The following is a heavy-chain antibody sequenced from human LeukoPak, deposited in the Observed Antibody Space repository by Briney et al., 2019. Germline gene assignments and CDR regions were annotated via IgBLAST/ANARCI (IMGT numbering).Heavy chain of an antibody. V-gene: IGHV4-31*03. Sequence: SQTLSLTCTVSGGSITSGGYYWSWIRQHPGKGLEWIGYIYYSGSTHYNPSLKSRVTISVDTSKNQFSLKLSSVTAADTAVYYCASLDERYYYDTTGLPAFDYWGQGTLVTVSS. D-gene: IGHD3-22*01. CDR2: IYYSGST. CDR1: GGSITSGGYY. CDR3: ASLDERYYYDTTGLPAFDY. J-gene: IGHJ4*02.